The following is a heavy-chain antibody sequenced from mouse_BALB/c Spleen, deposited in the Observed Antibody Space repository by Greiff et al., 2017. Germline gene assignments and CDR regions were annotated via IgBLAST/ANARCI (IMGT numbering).Heavy chain of an antibody. D-gene: IGHD1-1*01. J-gene: IGHJ1*01. V-gene: IGHV14-3*02. CDR2: IDPANGNT. CDR3: APYGTHWYFDV. Sequence: VQLKESGAELVKPGASVKLSCTASGFNIKDTYMHWVKQRPEQGLEWIGRIDPANGNTKYDPKFQGKATITADTSSNTAYLQLSSLTSEDTAVYYCAPYGTHWYFDVWGAGTTVTVSS. CDR1: GFNIKDTY.